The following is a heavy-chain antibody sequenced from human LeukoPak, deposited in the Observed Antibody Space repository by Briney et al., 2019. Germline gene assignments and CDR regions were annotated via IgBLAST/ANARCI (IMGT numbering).Heavy chain of an antibody. CDR3: AREGGSPMGDAFDI. J-gene: IGHJ3*02. CDR2: IKQDGSEK. V-gene: IGHV3-7*01. Sequence: GGSLRLPCAASGFTFSSYWMSWVRQAPGKGLEWVANIKQDGSEKYYVDSVKGRFTISRDNAKNSLYLQMNSLRAEDTAVYYCAREGGSPMGDAFDIWGQGTMVTVSS. D-gene: IGHD1-26*01. CDR1: GFTFSSYW.